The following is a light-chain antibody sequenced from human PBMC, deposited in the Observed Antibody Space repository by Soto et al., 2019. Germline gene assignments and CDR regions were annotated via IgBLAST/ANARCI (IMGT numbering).Light chain of an antibody. Sequence: AIRMTQSPSSFSASTGDRVTITCRASQGISSYLAWYQQKPGKAPKLLIYAASTLQSGVPSRFSGSGSGTDFTLTLSCLQSEDFATYYCQQYHSYPRTFGQGTKVEIK. V-gene: IGKV1-8*01. J-gene: IGKJ1*01. CDR1: QGISSY. CDR2: AAS. CDR3: QQYHSYPRT.